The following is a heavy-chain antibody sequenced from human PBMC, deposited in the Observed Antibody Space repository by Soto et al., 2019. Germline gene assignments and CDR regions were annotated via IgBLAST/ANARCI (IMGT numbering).Heavy chain of an antibody. CDR3: ARNNRGPFRDYSSSWYYY. Sequence: SETLSLTCAVYGGSFSGYYWSWIRQPPGKGLEWIGEINHSGSTNYNPSLKSRVTISVDTSKNQFSLKLSSVTAADTAVYYCARNNRGPFRDYSSSWYYYWGQGTLVTVSS. D-gene: IGHD6-13*01. CDR1: GGSFSGYY. CDR2: INHSGST. V-gene: IGHV4-34*01. J-gene: IGHJ4*02.